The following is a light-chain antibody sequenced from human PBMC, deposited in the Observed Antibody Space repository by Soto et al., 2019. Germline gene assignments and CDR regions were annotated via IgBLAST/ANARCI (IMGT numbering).Light chain of an antibody. CDR2: DVT. V-gene: IGLV1-51*01. J-gene: IGLJ1*01. CDR3: CSYAHRSPPLYV. CDR1: SSNIGNNY. Sequence: QSVLTQPPSVSAAPGQKVTISCSGSSSNIGNNYVSWYQQLPGTAPKLLIYDVTKRPSGVPDRFSGSKSGNTASLTISGLQAEDEADYYCCSYAHRSPPLYVFGTGTKLTVL.